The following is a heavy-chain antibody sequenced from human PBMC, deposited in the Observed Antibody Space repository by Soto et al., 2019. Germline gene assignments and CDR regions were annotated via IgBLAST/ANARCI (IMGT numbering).Heavy chain of an antibody. CDR2: IYYSGST. V-gene: IGHV4-39*01. J-gene: IGHJ4*02. D-gene: IGHD3-3*01. Sequence: SETLSLTCTVSGGSISSSSYYWGWIRQPTGKGLEWIGSIYYSGSTYYNPSLKSRVTISVDTSKNQFSLKLSSVTAADTAVYYCARQTREWLPPNRGYFDYWGQGTLVTVSS. CDR3: ARQTREWLPPNRGYFDY. CDR1: GGSISSSSYY.